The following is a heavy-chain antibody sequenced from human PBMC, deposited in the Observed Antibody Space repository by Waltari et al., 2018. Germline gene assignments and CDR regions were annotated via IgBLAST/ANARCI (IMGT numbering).Heavy chain of an antibody. J-gene: IGHJ6*02. D-gene: IGHD2-2*01. V-gene: IGHV3-21*01. CDR2: ISSSSSYI. Sequence: EVQLVESGGGLVKPGGSLRLSCAASGFTFSSYSMNWVRQAPGPGLEWVSSISSSSSYIYYADSVKGRFTISRDNAKNSLYLQMNSLRAEDTAVYYCAREADIVVVPLDYYYGMDVWGQGTTVTVSS. CDR1: GFTFSSYS. CDR3: AREADIVVVPLDYYYGMDV.